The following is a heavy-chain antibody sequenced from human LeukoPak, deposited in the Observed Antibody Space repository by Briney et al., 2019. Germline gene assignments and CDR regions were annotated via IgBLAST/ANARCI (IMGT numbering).Heavy chain of an antibody. CDR3: AREGYYGSGYPFDY. D-gene: IGHD3-10*01. V-gene: IGHV4-4*07. CDR1: GGSISSYY. CDR2: IYISGST. Sequence: SETLSLTCTVSGGSISSYYWSWIRQPAGKGLEWIGRIYISGSTNYNPSLKSRVTMSVDTSKNQFSLKLSSVTAADTAVYYCAREGYYGSGYPFDYWGQGTLVTVSS. J-gene: IGHJ4*02.